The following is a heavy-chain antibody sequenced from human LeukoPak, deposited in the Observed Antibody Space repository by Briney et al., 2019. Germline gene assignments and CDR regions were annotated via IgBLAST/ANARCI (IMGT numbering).Heavy chain of an antibody. V-gene: IGHV1-18*01. J-gene: IGHJ4*02. D-gene: IGHD4-17*01. CDR1: GYTFTNYG. Sequence: GASVRVSCKASGYTFTNYGISWVRQAPGQGLEWMGWISAYNGNTDYAQKLQGRVTMTTDTSTSTAYMELRSLRSDDTAVYYCARTPPDYDPDKYYFDYWGQGTLVTVSS. CDR3: ARTPPDYDPDKYYFDY. CDR2: ISAYNGNT.